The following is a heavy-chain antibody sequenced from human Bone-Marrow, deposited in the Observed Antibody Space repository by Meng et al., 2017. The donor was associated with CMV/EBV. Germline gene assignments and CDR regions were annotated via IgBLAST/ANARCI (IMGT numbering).Heavy chain of an antibody. D-gene: IGHD2-2*02. V-gene: IGHV4-59*01. J-gene: IGHJ6*02. CDR1: GGSISSYY. CDR2: IYYSGST. Sequence: GSLRLSCTVSGGSISSYYWSWIRQPPGKGLEWIGYIYYSGSTNYNPSLKSRVTISVDTSKNQFSLKLSSVTAADTAVYYCARDLWVPAAIPNYYYYYGMAVWGQGTTVTVSS. CDR3: ARDLWVPAAIPNYYYYYGMAV.